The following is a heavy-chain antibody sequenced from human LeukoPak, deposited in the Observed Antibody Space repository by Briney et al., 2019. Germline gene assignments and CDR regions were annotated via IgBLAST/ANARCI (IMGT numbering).Heavy chain of an antibody. CDR3: ARHPSYMSGWPLDY. J-gene: IGHJ4*02. CDR1: GYSSTSSW. V-gene: IGHV5-51*01. Sequence: GESLQISCKGSGYSSTSSWIGWVRQMPGKGLDWMGIIYLGDSETRYSPPSQGQVTISADKSINTAYLQWSSLKASDTAMYYCARHPSYMSGWPLDYWGQGTLVIVSS. CDR2: IYLGDSET. D-gene: IGHD6-19*01.